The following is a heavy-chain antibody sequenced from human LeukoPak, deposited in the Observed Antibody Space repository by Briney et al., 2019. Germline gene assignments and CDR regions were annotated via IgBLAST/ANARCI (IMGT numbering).Heavy chain of an antibody. Sequence: PSETLSLTCVVSGGSINSGVYSWSWIRQPLGKGLEWIGYIYHSGSTFYSPSLKSRVTMSVDRSNNQFSLNLSSVTAADTAMYYCARSVVTAIPPYFDYWGQGTLVTVSS. CDR2: IYHSGST. D-gene: IGHD2-21*02. J-gene: IGHJ4*02. CDR1: GGSINSGVYS. CDR3: ARSVVTAIPPYFDY. V-gene: IGHV4-30-2*01.